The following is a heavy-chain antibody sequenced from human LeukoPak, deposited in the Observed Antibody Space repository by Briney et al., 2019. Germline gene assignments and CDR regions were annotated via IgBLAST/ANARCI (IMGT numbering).Heavy chain of an antibody. J-gene: IGHJ4*02. Sequence: PGGSLRLSCAASGFTFSNAWMSWVRQAPGKGLEWVGRIKSKTDDGTTDYAAPVKGGFTISRDDSKNTLYLEMYSLKTEDTAMYYCMYFWSGSSLVDYWGQGTLVTVSS. CDR2: IKSKTDDGTT. D-gene: IGHD3-3*01. CDR1: GFTFSNAW. V-gene: IGHV3-15*01. CDR3: MYFWSGSSLVDY.